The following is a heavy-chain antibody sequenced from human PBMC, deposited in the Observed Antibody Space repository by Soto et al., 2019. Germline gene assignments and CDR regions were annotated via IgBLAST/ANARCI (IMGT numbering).Heavy chain of an antibody. CDR2: MFHDGTT. D-gene: IGHD3-16*01. CDR3: ARERKGFGYIEY. J-gene: IGHJ4*02. V-gene: IGHV4-59*01. Sequence: SETLSLTCTVSGSITGYYWSWIRQPPGKRLEWIGYMFHDGTTKYNPSLKSRVTLSLDTSKNQFSLSLTSVTAADTALYYCARERKGFGYIEYWGQGALVTVSS. CDR1: GSITGYY.